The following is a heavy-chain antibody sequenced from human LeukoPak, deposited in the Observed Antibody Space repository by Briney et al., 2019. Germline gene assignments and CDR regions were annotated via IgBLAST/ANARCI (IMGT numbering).Heavy chain of an antibody. CDR3: ARGSTMVRGVILY. J-gene: IGHJ4*02. D-gene: IGHD3-10*01. Sequence: ASVKVSCKASGYTFTGYHMHWVRQAPGQGLEWMGWINPNSGGTNYAQKFQGRVTMTRDTSISTAYMELSRLRSDDTAVYYCARGSTMVRGVILYWGQGTLVTVSS. CDR1: GYTFTGYH. CDR2: INPNSGGT. V-gene: IGHV1-2*02.